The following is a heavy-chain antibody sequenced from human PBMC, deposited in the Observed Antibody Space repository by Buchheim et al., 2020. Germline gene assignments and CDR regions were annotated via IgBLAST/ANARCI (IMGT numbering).Heavy chain of an antibody. J-gene: IGHJ6*02. V-gene: IGHV3-11*01. CDR1: RFTFSDYS. Sequence: QVQLVESGGGLAKPGGSLRLSCTASRFTFSDYSMSWIRQAPGKGLECLSSISSSGGAIYYADSVKGRFTISRDKARNSLYLEMNSLRAEDTATYYCAREFRVAGPVYYYAMDVWGQGTT. D-gene: IGHD3-3*01. CDR2: ISSSGGAI. CDR3: AREFRVAGPVYYYAMDV.